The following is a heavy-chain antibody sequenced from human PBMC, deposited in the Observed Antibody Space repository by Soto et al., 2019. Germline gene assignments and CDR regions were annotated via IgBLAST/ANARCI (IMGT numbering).Heavy chain of an antibody. D-gene: IGHD2-21*01. CDR3: AGVRGPYCGGECYPPTPNWFDP. CDR1: GGSISSGGYS. CDR2: IYHSGRN. V-gene: IGHV4-30-2*01. Sequence: QLQLQESGSGLVKPSQTLSLTCAVSGGSISSGGYSWSWIRQPPGKGLEWIGYIYHSGRNYYNPSLKSRVTISVDRSKNQFSLKLSSVTAADSAVYYCAGVRGPYCGGECYPPTPNWFDPWGQGTLVTVSS. J-gene: IGHJ5*02.